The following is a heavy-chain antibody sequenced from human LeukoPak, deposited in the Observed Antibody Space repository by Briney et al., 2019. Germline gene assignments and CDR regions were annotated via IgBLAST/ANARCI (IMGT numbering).Heavy chain of an antibody. Sequence: PGGSLRLSCAASGFTFSSYAMSWVRQASGQGLEWVGRIRSKANSYATVYAASVKGRFTISRDDSKNTAYLQMNSLKTEDTAVYYCTSSTVTPFDYWGQGTLVTVSS. CDR1: GFTFSSYA. V-gene: IGHV3-73*01. D-gene: IGHD4-17*01. J-gene: IGHJ4*02. CDR2: IRSKANSYAT. CDR3: TSSTVTPFDY.